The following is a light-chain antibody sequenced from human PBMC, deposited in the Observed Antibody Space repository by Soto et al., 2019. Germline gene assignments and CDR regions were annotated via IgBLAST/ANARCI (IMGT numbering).Light chain of an antibody. CDR3: CSYAGSLVG. V-gene: IGLV2-11*01. Sequence: QSVLTQPRSVSGSPGQSVTISCTGTSSDVGGYNYVSWYQQHPGKAPKLMIYDVSKRPSGVPDRFSGSKSGNTASLTISGLQAEDEADYYCCSYAGSLVGFGGGTKLTVL. CDR2: DVS. CDR1: SSDVGGYNY. J-gene: IGLJ2*01.